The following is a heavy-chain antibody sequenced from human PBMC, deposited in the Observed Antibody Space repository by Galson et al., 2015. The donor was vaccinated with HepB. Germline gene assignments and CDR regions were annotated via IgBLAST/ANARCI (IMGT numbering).Heavy chain of an antibody. CDR1: GFTFSDYY. V-gene: IGHV3-23*01. Sequence: SLRLSCAASGFTFSDYYMSWIRQAPGKGLEWVSAISGSGGSTYYADSVKGRFTISRDNSKNTLYLQMNSLRAEDTAVYYCAKDQGGYSYGFDYWGQGTLVTVSS. CDR2: ISGSGGST. D-gene: IGHD5-18*01. J-gene: IGHJ4*02. CDR3: AKDQGGYSYGFDY.